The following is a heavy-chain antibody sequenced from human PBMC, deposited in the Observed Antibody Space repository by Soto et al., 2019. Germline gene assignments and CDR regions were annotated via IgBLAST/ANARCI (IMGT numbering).Heavy chain of an antibody. CDR1: GFNFRNYG. CDR3: ARDQLYYNDISGRPLNAFDV. J-gene: IGHJ3*01. Sequence: GGSLRLSCAASGFNFRNYGMNWVRQAPGKGLEWVSYIGIGSSTKYYADSVKGRFTISRDNAKNSLYLQMNSLRAEDTAVYYCARDQLYYNDISGRPLNAFDVWGQGTMVTVSS. D-gene: IGHD3-22*01. CDR2: IGIGSSTK. V-gene: IGHV3-48*01.